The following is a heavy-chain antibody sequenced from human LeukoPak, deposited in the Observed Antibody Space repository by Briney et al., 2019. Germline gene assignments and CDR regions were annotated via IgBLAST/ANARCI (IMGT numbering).Heavy chain of an antibody. CDR3: AASIAVAGLDY. J-gene: IGHJ4*02. CDR1: GYTFTGYY. Sequence: ASVRVSCEASGYTFTGYYMHWVRQAPGQGLEWMGRINPNSGGTNYAQKFQGRVTMTRDTSISTAYMELSRLRSDDTAVYYCAASIAVAGLDYWGQGTLVTVSS. D-gene: IGHD6-19*01. V-gene: IGHV1-2*06. CDR2: INPNSGGT.